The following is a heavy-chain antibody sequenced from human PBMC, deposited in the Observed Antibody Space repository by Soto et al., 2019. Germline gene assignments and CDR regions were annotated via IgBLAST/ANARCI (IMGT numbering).Heavy chain of an antibody. Sequence: PSPSLSLTCAVYGGSFIGYYWRWIRQPPGKGLDWIGEINHSGSTNYNPSLKSRVTISVDTSKNQFSLKLSSVTAADTAVYYCARDSMLGYRSSTSCGPFDYWGQGTLLTVSS. CDR1: GGSFIGYY. J-gene: IGHJ4*02. V-gene: IGHV4-34*01. D-gene: IGHD2-2*01. CDR2: INHSGST. CDR3: ARDSMLGYRSSTSCGPFDY.